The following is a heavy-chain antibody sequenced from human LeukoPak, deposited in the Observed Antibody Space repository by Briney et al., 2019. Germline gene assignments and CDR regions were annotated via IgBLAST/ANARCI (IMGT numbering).Heavy chain of an antibody. CDR2: ISWNSGSI. CDR1: GFTFDDYA. CDR3: AAGPVVAATAPYYYYGMDV. D-gene: IGHD2-15*01. Sequence: GRSLRLSCAASGFTFDDYAIHWVRQAPGKGLEWVSGISWNSGSIGYADSVKGRFTISRDNAKNSLYLQMNSLRAEDTALYYCAAGPVVAATAPYYYYGMDVWGQGTTVTVSS. J-gene: IGHJ6*02. V-gene: IGHV3-9*01.